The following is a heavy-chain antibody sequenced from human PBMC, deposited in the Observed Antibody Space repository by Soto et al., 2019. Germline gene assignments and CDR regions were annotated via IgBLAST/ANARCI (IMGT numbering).Heavy chain of an antibody. CDR2: IKSKTDGGTT. V-gene: IGHV3-15*07. J-gene: IGHJ4*02. D-gene: IGHD5-12*01. CDR3: TTDYLYGATILGPDY. Sequence: GGSLRLSCAASGFTFSNAWMNWVRQAPGKGLEWVGRIKSKTDGGTTDYAAPVKGRFTISRDDSKNTLYLQMNSLKTEDTAVYYCTTDYLYGATILGPDYWGQGTLVTVSS. CDR1: GFTFSNAW.